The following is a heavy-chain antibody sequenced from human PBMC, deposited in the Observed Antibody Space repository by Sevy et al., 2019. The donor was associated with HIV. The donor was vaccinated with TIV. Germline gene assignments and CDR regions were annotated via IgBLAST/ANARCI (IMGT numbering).Heavy chain of an antibody. CDR1: GYTFTSYG. CDR3: ARVNTGIVGATGDYYYYYYMDV. J-gene: IGHJ6*03. Sequence: ASVKVSCKASGYTFTSYGISWVRQAPGQGLEWMGWISAYNGNTNYAQTLQGRVTMTTDTSTSTAYMELRSLRSDDTAVYYCARVNTGIVGATGDYYYYYYMDVWGKGTTVTVSS. V-gene: IGHV1-18*04. D-gene: IGHD1-26*01. CDR2: ISAYNGNT.